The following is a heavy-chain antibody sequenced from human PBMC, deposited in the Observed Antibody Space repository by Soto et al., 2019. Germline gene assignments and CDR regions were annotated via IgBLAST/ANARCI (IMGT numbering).Heavy chain of an antibody. CDR1: GGSISSGGYS. CDR3: ALGQGYYYDSSGEVDAFDI. Sequence: QLQLQESGSGLVKPSQTLSLTCAVSGGSISSGGYSWSWIRQPPGKGLEWIGYIYHSGSTYYNPSLKSRVTISVDRSKNQFSLKLSSVTAADTAVYYCALGQGYYYDSSGEVDAFDIWGQGTMVTVSS. CDR2: IYHSGST. D-gene: IGHD3-22*01. J-gene: IGHJ3*02. V-gene: IGHV4-30-2*01.